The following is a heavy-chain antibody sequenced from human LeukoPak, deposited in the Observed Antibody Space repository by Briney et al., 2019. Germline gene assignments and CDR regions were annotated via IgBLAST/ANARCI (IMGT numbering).Heavy chain of an antibody. Sequence: TPSETLSLTCTVSGGSISSYYWSWIRQPPGKGLEWIGYIYYSGSTNYNPSLKSRVTISVDTSKNQFSLKLSSVTAADTAVYYCARVVDQQENYYYYYGMDVWGQGTTDTVSS. J-gene: IGHJ6*02. CDR1: GGSISSYY. CDR2: IYYSGST. D-gene: IGHD2-2*01. CDR3: ARVVDQQENYYYYYGMDV. V-gene: IGHV4-59*08.